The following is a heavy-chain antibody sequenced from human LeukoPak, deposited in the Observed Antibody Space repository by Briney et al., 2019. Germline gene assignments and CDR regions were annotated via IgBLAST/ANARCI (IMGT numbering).Heavy chain of an antibody. CDR2: ISSGGSYI. J-gene: IGHJ4*02. CDR3: ARAVVGSGYDYFDY. V-gene: IGHV3-21*01. Sequence: GGSLRLSCAASGFTFSNYYMNWVRQAPGKGLEWVSFISSGGSYIYYTDSVKGRFTISRDNAKNSLFLQMNSLRAEDTAVYFCARAVVGSGYDYFDYWGQGTLVTVSS. D-gene: IGHD5-12*01. CDR1: GFTFSNYY.